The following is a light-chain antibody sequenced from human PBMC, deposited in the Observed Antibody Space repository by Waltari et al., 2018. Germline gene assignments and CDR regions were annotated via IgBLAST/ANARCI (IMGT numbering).Light chain of an antibody. J-gene: IGLJ3*02. Sequence: QSALTQPASVSGSPGQSITISCTGTRSYVGGYNYVSWYQQHPGKAPKLLIFDVSNRPSGVSNRFSGSKSGNTASLTISGLQAEDESDYYCCSFTSRSTWVFGGGTKLTVL. CDR2: DVS. CDR3: CSFTSRSTWV. CDR1: RSYVGGYNY. V-gene: IGLV2-14*01.